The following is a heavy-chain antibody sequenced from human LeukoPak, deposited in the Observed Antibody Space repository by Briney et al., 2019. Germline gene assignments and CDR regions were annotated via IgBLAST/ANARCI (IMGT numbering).Heavy chain of an antibody. CDR1: GASVSSYY. Sequence: SETLSPTCTFSGASVSSYYWDWLRQTPEKGLEWIGYISDTGKTDSNPSLKSRVSISLGPANKQFSLRLRSVTAADSAVYYCATGYFQ. J-gene: IGHJ1*01. D-gene: IGHD2-2*01. CDR2: ISDTGKT. CDR3: ATGYFQ. V-gene: IGHV4-59*02.